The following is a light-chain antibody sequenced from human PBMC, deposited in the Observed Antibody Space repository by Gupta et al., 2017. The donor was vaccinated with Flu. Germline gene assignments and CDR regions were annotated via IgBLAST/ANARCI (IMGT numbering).Light chain of an antibody. CDR3: SSYTSSSTLV. Sequence: QSGLTLPASVSASPGPSATISCTGTSSDVGGYNYVSWYQQHPGKAPKLIIYEVSNRPSGVSNRCSGSKSGNTATLDISGLQAEDEADYSCSSYTSSSTLVFGTGTKVTVL. J-gene: IGLJ1*01. V-gene: IGLV2-14*01. CDR2: EVS. CDR1: SSDVGGYNY.